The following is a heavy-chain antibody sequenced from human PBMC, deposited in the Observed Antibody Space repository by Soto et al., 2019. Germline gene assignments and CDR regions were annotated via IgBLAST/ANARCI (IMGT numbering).Heavy chain of an antibody. J-gene: IGHJ4*02. Sequence: GGSLRLSCAGSGFTFNAYALSWVRQAPGKGLEWLSAISNSGDRTYYTDSVRGRFTISRDNSNNMVYLQLTSLRADDTAVYYCAREMSASGFFDFWGQGTPVTVSS. CDR1: GFTFNAYA. CDR2: ISNSGDRT. CDR3: AREMSASGFFDF. V-gene: IGHV3-23*01. D-gene: IGHD6-19*01.